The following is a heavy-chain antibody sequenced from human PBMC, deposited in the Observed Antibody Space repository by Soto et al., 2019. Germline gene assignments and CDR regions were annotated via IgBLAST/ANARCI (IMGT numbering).Heavy chain of an antibody. Sequence: PSETLSLTCTVSGGSISSYYWSWIRQPPGKGLEWIGYIYYSGSTNYNPSLKSRVTISVDTSKNQFSLKLSSVTAADTAVYYCARVISSGCLDYWGQGTLVTFSS. CDR3: ARVISSGCLDY. CDR2: IYYSGST. V-gene: IGHV4-59*01. CDR1: GGSISSYY. J-gene: IGHJ4*02. D-gene: IGHD6-19*01.